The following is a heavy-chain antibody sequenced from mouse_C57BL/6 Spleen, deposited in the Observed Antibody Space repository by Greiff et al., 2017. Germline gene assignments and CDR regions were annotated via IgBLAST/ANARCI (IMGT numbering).Heavy chain of an antibody. V-gene: IGHV1-64*01. CDR1: GYTFTSYW. CDR2: IHPNSGST. J-gene: IGHJ3*01. CDR3: ARSGDYVVAWFAY. Sequence: QVQLQQPGAELVKPGASVKLSCKASGYTFTSYWMHWVKQRPGQGLEWIGMIHPNSGSTNYNEKFKSKATLTVDKSSSTAYMQLSSLTSEDSAVYYCARSGDYVVAWFAYWGQGTLVTVSA. D-gene: IGHD2-4*01.